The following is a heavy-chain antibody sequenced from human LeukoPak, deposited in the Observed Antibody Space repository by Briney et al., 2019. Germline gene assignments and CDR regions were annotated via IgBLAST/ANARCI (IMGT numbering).Heavy chain of an antibody. CDR3: ARGGSWAAFDM. V-gene: IGHV4-61*01. CDR2: IYESRST. J-gene: IGHJ3*02. CDR1: VGSVSSGSYY. Sequence: KTSETLSLTCSVSVGSVSSGSYYWSWIRQPPGKGLEFIGYIYESRSTTSNPSLKSRVTISVDTSKNQFSLNLRSVTAADTAVYYCARGGSWAAFDMWGQGTMVTVSS. D-gene: IGHD1-26*01.